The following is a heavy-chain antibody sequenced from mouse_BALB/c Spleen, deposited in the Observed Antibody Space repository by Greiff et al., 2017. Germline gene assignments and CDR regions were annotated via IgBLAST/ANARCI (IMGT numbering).Heavy chain of an antibody. CDR3: AREGSIRYYAMDY. Sequence: VKLVESGPGLVAPSQSLSITCTVSGFSLTSYGVHWVRQPPGKGLEWLGVIWAGGSTNYNSALMSRLSISKDNSKSQVFLKMNSLQTDDTAMYYCAREGSIRYYAMDYWGQGTSVTVSS. CDR1: GFSLTSYG. J-gene: IGHJ4*01. CDR2: IWAGGST. V-gene: IGHV2-9*02.